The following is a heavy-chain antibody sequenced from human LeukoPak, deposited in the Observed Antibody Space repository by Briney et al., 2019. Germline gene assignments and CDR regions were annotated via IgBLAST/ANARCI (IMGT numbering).Heavy chain of an antibody. Sequence: GESLKISCKGSGYSFSSYWIGWVRQMPGKGLEWMGIIYPGDSDTRYSPSFQGQVTISADKSISTAYLQWSSLKASDTAMYYCARLPIGILWFGESPTPPDYWGQGTLVTVSS. CDR1: GYSFSSYW. CDR2: IYPGDSDT. V-gene: IGHV5-51*01. CDR3: ARLPIGILWFGESPTPPDY. D-gene: IGHD3-10*01. J-gene: IGHJ4*02.